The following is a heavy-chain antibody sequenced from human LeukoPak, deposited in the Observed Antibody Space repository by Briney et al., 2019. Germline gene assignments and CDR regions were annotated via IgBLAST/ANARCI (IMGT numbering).Heavy chain of an antibody. V-gene: IGHV3-30-3*01. J-gene: IGHJ4*02. D-gene: IGHD3-22*01. CDR1: GFTFSSYA. CDR2: ISYDGSNK. Sequence: GKSLRLSCAASGFTFSSYAMHWVRQAPGKGLEWVAVISYDGSNKYYADSVKGRFTISRDNSKNTLYLQMNSLRAEDTAVYYCARPQWYYDSSGYYAFDYWGQGTLVIVSS. CDR3: ARPQWYYDSSGYYAFDY.